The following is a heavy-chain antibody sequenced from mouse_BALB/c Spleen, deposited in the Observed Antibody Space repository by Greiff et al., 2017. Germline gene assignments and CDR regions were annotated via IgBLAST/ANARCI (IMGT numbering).Heavy chain of an antibody. D-gene: IGHD1-1*01. V-gene: IGHV1-7*01. CDR1: GYTFTSYW. CDR3: AREGGLLPDY. J-gene: IGHJ2*01. CDR2: INPSTGYT. Sequence: VHLVESGAELAKPGASVKMSCKASGYTFTSYWMHWVKQRPGQGLEWIGYINPSTGYTEYNQKFKDKATLTADKSSSTAYMQLSSLTSEDSAVYYCAREGGLLPDYGGQGTTLTVSS.